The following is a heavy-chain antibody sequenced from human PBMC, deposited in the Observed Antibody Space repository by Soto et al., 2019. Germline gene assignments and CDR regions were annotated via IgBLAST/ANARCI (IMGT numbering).Heavy chain of an antibody. Sequence: QVQLVESGGGVVQPGRSLRLSCAASGFTFSSYGMHWVRQAPGKGLEWVAVIWYDGSNKYYADSVKGRFTISRDNSKNMPYLQMNSLRAEDTAVYYCAREAATLTRAVMDVWGQGTTVTVSS. V-gene: IGHV3-33*01. D-gene: IGHD6-13*01. CDR1: GFTFSSYG. J-gene: IGHJ6*02. CDR2: IWYDGSNK. CDR3: AREAATLTRAVMDV.